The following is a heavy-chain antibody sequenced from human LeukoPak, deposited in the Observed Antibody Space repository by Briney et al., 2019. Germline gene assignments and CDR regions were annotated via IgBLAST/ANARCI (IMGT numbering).Heavy chain of an antibody. CDR1: GFTFSSYP. V-gene: IGHV3-30*04. J-gene: IGHJ4*02. CDR3: ARDFIRGAPDYLDL. Sequence: PGGSLRLSCTASGFTFSSYPMHWFRQAPGKGLEWVAVIGYDGVDKYYTDSVKGRFTISRDDSKSTLYLQMDSLRAEDTAVYYCARDFIRGAPDYLDLWGQGTLVTVSS. D-gene: IGHD3-10*01. CDR2: IGYDGVDK.